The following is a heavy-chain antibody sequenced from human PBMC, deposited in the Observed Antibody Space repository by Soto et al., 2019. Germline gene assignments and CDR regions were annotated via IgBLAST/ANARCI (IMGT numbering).Heavy chain of an antibody. Sequence: ASVKVSCKASGYTFTSYYMHWVRQAPGQGLEWMGIINPSGGSTSYAQKFQGRVTMTRDTSTSTVYMELSSLRSEDTAVYYCARERNYYDCSVSGQIYGMDVWGQGTTVTVSS. CDR1: GYTFTSYY. V-gene: IGHV1-46*01. CDR3: ARERNYYDCSVSGQIYGMDV. D-gene: IGHD3-22*01. CDR2: INPSGGST. J-gene: IGHJ6*02.